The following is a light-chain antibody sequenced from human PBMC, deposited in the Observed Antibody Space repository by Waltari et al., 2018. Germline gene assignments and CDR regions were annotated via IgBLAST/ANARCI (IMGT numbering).Light chain of an antibody. CDR2: DTS. V-gene: IGLV7-46*01. Sequence: QAVLTQEPSLTVSPGGTVPLTCGLSTGPVTSGRFPYWFQQKPGQAPRTLIYDTSNKHSWTPARFSGSLLGDKAALILSGAQPEDEAEYYCFVFHNNARVFGGGTKLTVL. CDR3: FVFHNNARV. CDR1: TGPVTSGRF. J-gene: IGLJ3*02.